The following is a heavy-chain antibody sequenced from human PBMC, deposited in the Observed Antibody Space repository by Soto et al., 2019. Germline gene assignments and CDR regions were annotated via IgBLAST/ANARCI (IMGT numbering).Heavy chain of an antibody. CDR2: IYSGGST. V-gene: IGHV3-66*01. CDR1: GFTVSSNY. D-gene: IGHD4-17*01. J-gene: IGHJ4*02. CDR3: ARDDYGDYGLDY. Sequence: PGGSLRLSCSASGFTVSSNYMSWVRQAPGKGLEWVSVIYSGGSTYYADSVKGRFTISRDNSKNTLYLQMNSLRAEDTAVYYCARDDYGDYGLDYWGQGTLVTVSS.